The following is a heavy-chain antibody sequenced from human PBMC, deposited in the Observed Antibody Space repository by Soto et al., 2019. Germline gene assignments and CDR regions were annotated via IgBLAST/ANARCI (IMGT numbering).Heavy chain of an antibody. V-gene: IGHV4-39*01. CDR2: IYYSGST. Sequence: SETLSLTCTVSGDSISSSSYYWGWIRQPPGKGLEWIGSIYYSGSTYYNPSLKSRVTISVDTSKNQFSLKLSSVTAADTAVYYCARSMTTVTTYYFDYWGQGTLVTVSS. J-gene: IGHJ4*02. CDR1: GDSISSSSYY. CDR3: ARSMTTVTTYYFDY. D-gene: IGHD4-17*01.